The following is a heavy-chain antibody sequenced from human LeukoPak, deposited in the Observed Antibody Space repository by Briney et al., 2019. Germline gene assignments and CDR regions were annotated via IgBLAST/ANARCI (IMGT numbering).Heavy chain of an antibody. CDR2: IYHSGST. Sequence: SETLSLTCAVSGCSISSGYYWGGIRQPPGKGLEWIGSIYHSGSTYYNPSLKSRVTISVDTSKNQFSLKLSSVTAADTAVYYCASTLAGYCSSTSCLSFDYCGQGTLVTVSS. CDR1: GCSISSGYY. CDR3: ASTLAGYCSSTSCLSFDY. D-gene: IGHD2-2*03. V-gene: IGHV4-38-2*01. J-gene: IGHJ4*02.